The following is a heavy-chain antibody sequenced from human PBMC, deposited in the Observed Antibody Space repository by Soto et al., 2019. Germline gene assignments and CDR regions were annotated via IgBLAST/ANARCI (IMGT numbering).Heavy chain of an antibody. D-gene: IGHD3-3*01. J-gene: IGHJ4*02. Sequence: GGSLRLSCAASGFTFSSYWMSWVRQAPGKGLEWVANIKQDGSEKYYVDSVKGRFTISRDNAKNSLYLQMNSLRAEDTAVYYCARDSDAEYDFWSGYYSTFDYWGQGTLVTVSS. V-gene: IGHV3-7*01. CDR1: GFTFSSYW. CDR3: ARDSDAEYDFWSGYYSTFDY. CDR2: IKQDGSEK.